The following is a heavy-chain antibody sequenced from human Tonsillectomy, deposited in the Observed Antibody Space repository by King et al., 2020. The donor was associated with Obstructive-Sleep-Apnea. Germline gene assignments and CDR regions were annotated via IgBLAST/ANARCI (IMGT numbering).Heavy chain of an antibody. CDR2: ISWNSGSM. Sequence: VQLVESGGGLVQPGRSLRLSCAASGFTFDDYAMHWVRQAPGKGLEWVSGISWNSGSMDYAGSVTVRFPISRDNPKNSLYLQMNSLRVEDTAFYYCASYLYYGSWSHYYYYGMDVWGQGTTVTVSS. D-gene: IGHD3-10*01. J-gene: IGHJ6*02. V-gene: IGHV3-9*01. CDR3: ASYLYYGSWSHYYYYGMDV. CDR1: GFTFDDYA.